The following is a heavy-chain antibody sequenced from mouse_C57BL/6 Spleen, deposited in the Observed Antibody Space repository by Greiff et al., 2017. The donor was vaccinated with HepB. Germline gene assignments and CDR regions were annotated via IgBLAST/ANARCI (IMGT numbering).Heavy chain of an antibody. J-gene: IGHJ1*03. CDR2: IRSKSNNYAT. Sequence: EVQLVESGGGLVQPKGSLKLSCAASGFSFNTYAMNWVRQAPGKGLEWVARIRSKSNNYATYYADSVKDRFTISRDDSESMLYLQMNNLKTEDTAMYYCVRRRDYGSSYWYFDVWGTGTTVTVSS. CDR3: VRRRDYGSSYWYFDV. D-gene: IGHD1-1*01. CDR1: GFSFNTYA. V-gene: IGHV10-1*01.